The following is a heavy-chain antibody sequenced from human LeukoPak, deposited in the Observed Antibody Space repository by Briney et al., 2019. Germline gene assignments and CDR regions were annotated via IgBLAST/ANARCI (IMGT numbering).Heavy chain of an antibody. CDR2: MHYSEST. CDR3: ARDSLLRGSGWDYWYFDL. V-gene: IGHV4-61*01. Sequence: PSETLSLTCTVSGGSVSNGNYYWSWIRQPPGKGLEWIGNMHYSESTNYNPSLKSRVTISVDTSMNQLSLLLTSATAADTAVYYCARDSLLRGSGWDYWYFDLWGRGTLVTVSS. D-gene: IGHD6-25*01. CDR1: GGSVSNGNYY. J-gene: IGHJ2*01.